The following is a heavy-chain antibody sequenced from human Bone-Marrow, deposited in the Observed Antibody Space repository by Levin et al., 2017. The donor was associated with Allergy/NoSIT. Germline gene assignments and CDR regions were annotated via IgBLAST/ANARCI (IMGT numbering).Heavy chain of an antibody. Sequence: GGSLRLSCEVSGITFSTYAMTWVRQAPGKGLEWVSTISSDGGTAYYADSVKGRFAISRDNSRNTLYVQLNSLGADDTAVYYCAGHSTHFDSSGYVYDDYWGQGTLVTVSS. CDR3: AGHSTHFDSSGYVYDDY. CDR1: GITFSTYA. V-gene: IGHV3-23*01. D-gene: IGHD5/OR15-5a*01. J-gene: IGHJ4*02. CDR2: ISSDGGTA.